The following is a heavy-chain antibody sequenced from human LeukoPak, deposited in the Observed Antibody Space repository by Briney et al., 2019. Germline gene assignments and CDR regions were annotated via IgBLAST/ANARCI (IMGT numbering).Heavy chain of an antibody. V-gene: IGHV3-30*18. CDR1: GFTFSNAW. D-gene: IGHD1-26*01. CDR2: ISYDGSNK. Sequence: GGSLRLSCAASGFTFSNAWMNWVRQAPGKGLEWVAVISYDGSNKYYADSVKGRFTISRDNSKNTLYLQMNSLRAEDTAVYYCAKEDSGSYDGDYWGQGTLVTVSS. J-gene: IGHJ4*02. CDR3: AKEDSGSYDGDY.